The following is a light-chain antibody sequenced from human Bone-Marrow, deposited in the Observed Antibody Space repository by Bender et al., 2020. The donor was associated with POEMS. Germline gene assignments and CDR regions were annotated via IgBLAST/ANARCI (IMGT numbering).Light chain of an antibody. CDR1: SSNIGGNP. CDR2: YND. Sequence: QSVLTQPPSTSETPWQRVTISCSGSSSNIGGNPVNWYQQLPGTAPKLLMYYNDRRPSGVPDRFSGSKSGTSASLAISGLQSEDEADYYCAVWDDSLNGWVFGGGTKLTVL. CDR3: AVWDDSLNGWV. V-gene: IGLV1-44*01. J-gene: IGLJ3*02.